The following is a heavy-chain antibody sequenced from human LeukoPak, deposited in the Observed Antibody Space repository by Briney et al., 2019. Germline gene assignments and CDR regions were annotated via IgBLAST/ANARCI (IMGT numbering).Heavy chain of an antibody. D-gene: IGHD2-2*01. CDR2: ISAYNGNT. V-gene: IGHV1-18*01. CDR3: ARVTEDIVVVPAAWYFDL. J-gene: IGHJ2*01. Sequence: EASVKVSCKASGYTFTSYGISRVRQAPGQGLEWMGWISAYNGNTNYAQKLQGRVTMTTDTSTSTAYMELRSLRSDDTAVYYCARVTEDIVVVPAAWYFDLWGRGTLVTVSS. CDR1: GYTFTSYG.